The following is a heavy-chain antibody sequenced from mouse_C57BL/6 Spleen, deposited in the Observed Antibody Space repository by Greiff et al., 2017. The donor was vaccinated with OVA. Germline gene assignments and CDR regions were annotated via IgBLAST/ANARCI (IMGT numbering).Heavy chain of an antibody. Sequence: EVQGVESGGGLVQPEGSLKLSCAASGFSFNTYAMNWVRQAPGKGLEWVARIRSKSNNYAKYYDDYVKDRLTIYTDDSESMLYLQMYNFKPEDTAMYYSVSPSSYDYDPYAMDYWGQGTSRTVSS. J-gene: IGHJ4*01. CDR3: VSPSSYDYDPYAMDY. D-gene: IGHD2-4*01. CDR2: IRSKSNNYAK. V-gene: IGHV10-1*01. CDR1: GFSFNTYA.